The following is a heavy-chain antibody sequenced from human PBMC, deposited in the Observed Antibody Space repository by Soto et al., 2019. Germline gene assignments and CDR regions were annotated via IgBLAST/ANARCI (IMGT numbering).Heavy chain of an antibody. J-gene: IGHJ4*02. CDR1: GYIFTSYY. CDR2: INPSGGTT. Sequence: QVQLAQSGTEVKKPGASVKVSCKTSGYIFTSYYIHWVRQAPGQGLEWMGIINPSGGTTTYAQKFQGRVTMTRDTSTSTVYMELSSLRSEDTAVYYCARGPATAPDAYWGLETLVTVSS. D-gene: IGHD2-2*01. V-gene: IGHV1-46*01. CDR3: ARGPATAPDAY.